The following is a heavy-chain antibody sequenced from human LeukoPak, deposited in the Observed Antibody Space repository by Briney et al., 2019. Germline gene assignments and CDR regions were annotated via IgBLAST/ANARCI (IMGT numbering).Heavy chain of an antibody. CDR1: GGSFSGYY. V-gene: IGHV4-34*01. J-gene: IGHJ6*04. Sequence: SETLSLTCAVYGGSFSGYYWSWIRQPPGKGLEWIGEINHSGSTNYNPSLKSRVTISVDTSKNQFSLKLSSVTAADTAVYYCARGNYYYYGMDVWGKGTTVTVSS. CDR2: INHSGST. CDR3: ARGNYYYYGMDV.